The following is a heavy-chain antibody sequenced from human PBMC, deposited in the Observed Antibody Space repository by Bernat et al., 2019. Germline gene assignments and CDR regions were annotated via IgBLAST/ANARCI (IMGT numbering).Heavy chain of an antibody. Sequence: EVQLVESGGGLVKPGGSLRLSCAASGFTFSNAWMSWVRQAPGNGLEWVGRIKSKTDGGTTDYAAPVKGRFTISRDDSKNTLYLQMNSLKTEDTAVYYCTTDRGYCSGGSCSLFPWGQGTLVTVSS. J-gene: IGHJ5*02. CDR3: TTDRGYCSGGSCSLFP. V-gene: IGHV3-15*01. CDR2: IKSKTDGGTT. D-gene: IGHD2-15*01. CDR1: GFTFSNAW.